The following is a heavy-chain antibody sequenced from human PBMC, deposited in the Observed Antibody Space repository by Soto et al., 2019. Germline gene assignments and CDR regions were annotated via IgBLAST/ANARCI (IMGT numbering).Heavy chain of an antibody. CDR1: GFTFSSYG. D-gene: IGHD3-22*01. J-gene: IGHJ4*02. Sequence: QVQLVESGGGVVQPGRSLRLSCAASGFTFSSYGMHWVRQAPGKGLEWVAVIWYDGSNKYYADSVKGRFTISIHDSKNTLDLQMNSLRAEDTAVYYCASHLHYYDSSGYYSGYWGQGTLVTVSS. CDR2: IWYDGSNK. V-gene: IGHV3-33*01. CDR3: ASHLHYYDSSGYYSGY.